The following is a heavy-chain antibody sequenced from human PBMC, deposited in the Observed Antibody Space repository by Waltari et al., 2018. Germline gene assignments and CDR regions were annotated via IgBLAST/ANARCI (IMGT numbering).Heavy chain of an antibody. V-gene: IGHV4-39*01. Sequence: QLQLQESGPGLVNPSETLSLTCPVSGGSISRTSYSWGWIRQPPGKGLQWIGSLYYRGSTYYNPSLKSRVTISVETSKNQFSLKLSSVTAADTAVYYCARRHDFWSGYYPDYWGQGTLVTVSS. CDR3: ARRHDFWSGYYPDY. CDR1: GGSISRTSYS. J-gene: IGHJ4*02. D-gene: IGHD3-3*01. CDR2: LYYRGST.